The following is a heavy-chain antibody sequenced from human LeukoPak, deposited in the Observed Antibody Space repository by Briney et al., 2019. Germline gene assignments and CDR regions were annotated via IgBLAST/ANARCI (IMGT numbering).Heavy chain of an antibody. CDR2: IRYDGSNK. D-gene: IGHD6-19*01. CDR1: GFTFSSYG. V-gene: IGHV3-30*02. Sequence: QTGGSLRLSCAASGFTFSSYGMHWVRQAPGKGLEWVAFIRYDGSNKYYADSVKGRFTISRDNSKNTVYMHMNSLRPNDTALYYCARDPRIAVAGTTAYDYFFRMDVWGKGTTVIVSS. CDR3: ARDPRIAVAGTTAYDYFFRMDV. J-gene: IGHJ6*03.